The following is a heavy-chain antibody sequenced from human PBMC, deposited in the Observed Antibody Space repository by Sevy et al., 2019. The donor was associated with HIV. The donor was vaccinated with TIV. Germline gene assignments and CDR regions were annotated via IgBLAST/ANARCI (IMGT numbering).Heavy chain of an antibody. CDR1: AMSVSSANDY. Sequence: SETLSLTCSVSAMSVSSANDYWTWIRQPPGKGLEWIGHVFYFGSTNYNPSLKSRVTISLDTSKRQFSLKLTSVTAAETAVYYCARDQYYDILTGLYAIDVWGQGTTVTVSS. CDR2: VFYFGST. CDR3: ARDQYYDILTGLYAIDV. J-gene: IGHJ6*02. V-gene: IGHV4-61*01. D-gene: IGHD3-9*01.